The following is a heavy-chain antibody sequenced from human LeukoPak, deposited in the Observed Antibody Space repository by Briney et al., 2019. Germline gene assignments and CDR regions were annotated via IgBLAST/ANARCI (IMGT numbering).Heavy chain of an antibody. CDR2: ISNSGGST. Sequence: GGSLRLSCAASGFTFSSYAMSWVRQAPGKGLEWVSAISNSGGSTYYSDSGKGRFTISRDNSKNTLYLQMNSLRAEDAAVYFCAKGSAAGRPYYFDYWGQGTLVTVSS. V-gene: IGHV3-23*01. CDR1: GFTFSSYA. CDR3: AKGSAAGRPYYFDY. D-gene: IGHD6-25*01. J-gene: IGHJ4*02.